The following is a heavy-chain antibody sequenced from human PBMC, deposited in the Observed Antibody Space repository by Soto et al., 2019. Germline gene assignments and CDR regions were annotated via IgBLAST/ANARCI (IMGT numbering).Heavy chain of an antibody. CDR1: GFTFSSYG. J-gene: IGHJ6*02. CDR3: ARDLYSSSWNYYYYYYGMDV. D-gene: IGHD6-13*01. Sequence: GGSLRLSCAASGFTFSSYGMHWVRQAPGKGLEWVAVIWYDGSNKYYADSVKGRFTISRDNSKNTLYLQMNSLRAEDTAVYYCARDLYSSSWNYYYYYYGMDVWGQGTTVTVSS. V-gene: IGHV3-33*01. CDR2: IWYDGSNK.